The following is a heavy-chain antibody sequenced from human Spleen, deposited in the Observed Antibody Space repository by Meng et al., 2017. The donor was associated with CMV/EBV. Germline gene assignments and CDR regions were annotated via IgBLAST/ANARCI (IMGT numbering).Heavy chain of an antibody. CDR3: VKTRGGSGWYFDS. CDR1: GFTFSSYA. J-gene: IGHJ4*02. V-gene: IGHV3-23*01. Sequence: VSGFTFSSYAMGWVRQAPGKGLDWVSAVSATGDITQYADSVKGRFTISRDDSKNTLYLHMNTLGADDTAVYYCVKTRGGSGWYFDSWGQGNLVTVSS. D-gene: IGHD6-19*01. CDR2: VSATGDIT.